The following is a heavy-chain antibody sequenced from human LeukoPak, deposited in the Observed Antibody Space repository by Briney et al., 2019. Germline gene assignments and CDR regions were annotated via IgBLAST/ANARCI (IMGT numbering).Heavy chain of an antibody. CDR1: GYTFTSYY. CDR3: ATYPPANDAAYYYYGMDV. J-gene: IGHJ6*02. V-gene: IGHV1-46*01. CDR2: INPSGGST. Sequence: ASVKVSCKASGYTFTSYYMHWVRQAPGQGLEWMGIINPSGGSTSYAQKFQGRVTMTRDTSTSTVYMELSSLRSGDTAVYYCATYPPANDAAYYYYGMDVRGQGTTVTVSS.